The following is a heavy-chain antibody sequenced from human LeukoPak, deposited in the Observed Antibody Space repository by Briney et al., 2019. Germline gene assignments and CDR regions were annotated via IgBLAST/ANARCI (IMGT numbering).Heavy chain of an antibody. CDR2: ITGGASSK. V-gene: IGHV3-23*01. CDR1: GFTFSSYI. D-gene: IGHD7-27*01. CDR3: AKALTGVPRGFDY. J-gene: IGHJ4*02. Sequence: GGSLRLSCAASGFTFSSYIMSWVRQAPGKGLEWVSSITGGASSKYYADSVEGRFTISRDNSENTLYLQMNSLRVEDTAVYYCAKALTGVPRGFDYWGQGTLVTVSS.